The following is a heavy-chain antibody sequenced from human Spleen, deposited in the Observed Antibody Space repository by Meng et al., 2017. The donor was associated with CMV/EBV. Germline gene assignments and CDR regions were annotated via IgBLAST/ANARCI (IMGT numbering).Heavy chain of an antibody. CDR1: GFTFSSYG. CDR2: ISSDGTNK. J-gene: IGHJ3*02. D-gene: IGHD2-2*01. CDR3: AREADDAHAFDI. Sequence: GESLKISCAASGFTFSSYGMHWVRQAPGKGLEWVAVISSDGTNKYYADSVKGRFTISRDNSKNTLFLQMNSLRIDDTTVYYCAREADDAHAFDIWGQGTMVTVSS. V-gene: IGHV3-30*19.